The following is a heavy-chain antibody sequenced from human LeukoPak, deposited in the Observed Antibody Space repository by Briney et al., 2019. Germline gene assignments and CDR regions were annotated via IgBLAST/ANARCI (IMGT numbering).Heavy chain of an antibody. CDR2: IHYSGST. CDR1: GYSISSGYY. D-gene: IGHD2-2*01. Sequence: SETLSLTCTVSGYSISSGYYWGWIRQPPGKGLEWIGYIHYSGSTKYNPSLKSRVTISVDTSKNQFSLNLTSVTAADTAVYYCAAQPDYWGQGTLVTVSS. J-gene: IGHJ4*02. CDR3: AAQPDY. V-gene: IGHV4-61*01.